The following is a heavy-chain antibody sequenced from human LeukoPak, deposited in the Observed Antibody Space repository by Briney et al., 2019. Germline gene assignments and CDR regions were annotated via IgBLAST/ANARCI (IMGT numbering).Heavy chain of an antibody. CDR3: AREVGGYWGMDV. J-gene: IGHJ6*02. CDR1: GGSISSGDYY. D-gene: IGHD2-21*01. V-gene: IGHV4-30-4*01. CDR2: IYYSGST. Sequence: PSETLSLTCTVSGGSISSGDYYWSWIRQPPGKGLEWIGYIYYSGSTYYNPSLKSRVTISVDTSKNQFSLKLSSVTAADTAVYYCAREVGGYWGMDVWGQGTTVTVSS.